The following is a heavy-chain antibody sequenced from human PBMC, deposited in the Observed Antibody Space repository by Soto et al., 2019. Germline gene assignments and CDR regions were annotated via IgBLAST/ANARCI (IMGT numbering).Heavy chain of an antibody. CDR1: GFTFSRYA. CDR3: AKDLSPGIAVAGFDY. Sequence: PGGSLRLSCAASGFTFSRYAMSWVRQAPGKGLEWVSAISGSGGSTYYADSVKGRFTISRDNSKNTLYLHMNSLRAEDTAVYYCAKDLSPGIAVAGFDYWGQGTLVTVSS. J-gene: IGHJ4*02. V-gene: IGHV3-23*01. D-gene: IGHD6-19*01. CDR2: ISGSGGST.